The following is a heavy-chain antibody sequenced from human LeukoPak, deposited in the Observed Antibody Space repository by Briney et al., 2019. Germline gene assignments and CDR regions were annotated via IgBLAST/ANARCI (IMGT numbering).Heavy chain of an antibody. D-gene: IGHD3-10*01. V-gene: IGHV3-23*01. J-gene: IGHJ2*01. CDR2: ITGSSTWT. CDR3: TRELVSSGTGYFDL. Sequence: GGSLRLSCEASGFTFGTFGMAWVRQSPGRGLQWVSGITGSSTWTYYAASVKGRFTVSRDNSQNTLHLQMNSLRADDTAVYYCTRELVSSGTGYFDLWGRGTLVTVSS. CDR1: GFTFGTFG.